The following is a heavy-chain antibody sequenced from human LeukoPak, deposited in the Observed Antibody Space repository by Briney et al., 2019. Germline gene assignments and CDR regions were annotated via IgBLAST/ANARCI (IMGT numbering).Heavy chain of an antibody. D-gene: IGHD2-21*02. CDR2: INHRGST. Sequence: SETLSLTCAVYDASFSDYYWSWIRQPPGKGLEWVGEINHRGSTNYNPSLTSRVTISVKASKKQIPLNLNSVTAADTAVYHCARGRPSDWHRKWLDPWGQGTIVTVSS. CDR3: ARGRPSDWHRKWLDP. J-gene: IGHJ5*02. V-gene: IGHV4-34*01. CDR1: DASFSDYY.